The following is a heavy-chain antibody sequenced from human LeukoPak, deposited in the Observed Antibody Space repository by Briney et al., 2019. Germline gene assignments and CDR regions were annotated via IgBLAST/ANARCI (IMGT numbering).Heavy chain of an antibody. J-gene: IGHJ4*02. CDR2: ISSSGSTI. V-gene: IGHV3-48*03. Sequence: SGGSLRLSCAASGFTFSSYEMNWVRRAPGKGLEWVSYISSSGSTIYYADSVKGRFTISRDNAKNSLYLQMNSLRVEDTAVYYCARDVLWRTGTTLFDYWGRGTLFTISS. CDR3: ARDVLWRTGTTLFDY. CDR1: GFTFSSYE. D-gene: IGHD1-1*01.